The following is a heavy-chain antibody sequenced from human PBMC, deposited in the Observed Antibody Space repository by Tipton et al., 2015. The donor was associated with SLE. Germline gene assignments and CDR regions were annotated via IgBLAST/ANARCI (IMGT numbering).Heavy chain of an antibody. Sequence: TLSLTCTVSGDSVNSTTYYWGWIRQPPGKGLEWIASIYYSGGTYYSPSLQSRVTMPVDTSKNQFSLSLSSVTAADTAVYYCARVAATEVFDYWGQGTLVTVSS. D-gene: IGHD1-1*01. V-gene: IGHV4-39*07. CDR2: IYYSGGT. CDR1: GDSVNSTTYY. J-gene: IGHJ4*02. CDR3: ARVAATEVFDY.